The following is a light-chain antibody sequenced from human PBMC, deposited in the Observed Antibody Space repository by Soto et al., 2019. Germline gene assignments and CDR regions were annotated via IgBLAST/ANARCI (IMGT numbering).Light chain of an antibody. V-gene: IGKV3-20*01. J-gene: IGKJ4*01. CDR3: QHYVTYPLT. Sequence: DIVLTQSPGTLSLSPGERATLSCRASQSVNNNFLAWYQQKPGQAPSLLIYGASSTATGIPDRFSGSGSGTNFTLNITRLDSEEFAVYYCQHYVTYPLTVGGGTKVEIK. CDR2: GAS. CDR1: QSVNNNF.